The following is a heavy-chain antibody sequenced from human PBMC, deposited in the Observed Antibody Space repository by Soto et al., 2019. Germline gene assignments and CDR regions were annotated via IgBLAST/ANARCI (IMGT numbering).Heavy chain of an antibody. J-gene: IGHJ6*02. CDR2: IYSGGST. CDR1: GFTVSSNY. D-gene: IGHD6-6*01. CDR3: ARDRGIAAPYYYYGMDV. Sequence: GGSLRLSCPASGFTVSSNYMSWVRQAPGKGLEWVSVIYSGGSTYYADSVKGRFTISRDNSKNTLYLQMNSLRAEDTAVYYCARDRGIAAPYYYYGMDVWGQGTTVTVSS. V-gene: IGHV3-53*01.